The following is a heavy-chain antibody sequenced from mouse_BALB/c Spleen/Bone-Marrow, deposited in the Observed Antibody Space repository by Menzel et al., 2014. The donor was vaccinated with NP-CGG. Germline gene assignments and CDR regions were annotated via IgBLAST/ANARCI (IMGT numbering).Heavy chain of an antibody. CDR3: AREYYRNSWFGY. Sequence: QVQLQQSGAELVRPGSSVKISCKASGYEFSSYWMNWVKQRPGQGLEWIGQIYPGDNDTYYSGKFRGKVTLTAYISSISTYTQLSILSSDYSSFFFCAREYYRNSWFGYWRQPTLVTVSA. CDR1: GYEFSSYW. D-gene: IGHD2-1*01. CDR2: IYPGDNDT. V-gene: IGHV1-80*01. J-gene: IGHJ3*01.